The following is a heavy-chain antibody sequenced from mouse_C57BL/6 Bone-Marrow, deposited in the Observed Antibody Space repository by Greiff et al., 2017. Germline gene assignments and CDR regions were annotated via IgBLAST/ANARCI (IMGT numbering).Heavy chain of an antibody. D-gene: IGHD1-1*01. J-gene: IGHJ2*01. CDR3: ARGDYGSRRDY. CDR2: ISYDGSN. CDR1: GYSITSGYY. V-gene: IGHV3-6*01. Sequence: EVKVEESGPGLVKPSQSLSLTCSVTGYSITSGYYWNWIRQFPGNKLEWMGYISYDGSNNYNPSLKNRISITRDTSKNQFFLKLNSVTTEDTATYYCARGDYGSRRDYWGQGTTLTVSS.